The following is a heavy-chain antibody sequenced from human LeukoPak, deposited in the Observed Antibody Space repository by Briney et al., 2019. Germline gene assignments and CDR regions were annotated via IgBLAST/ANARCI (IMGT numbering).Heavy chain of an antibody. CDR2: IHTSGST. D-gene: IGHD3-9*01. CDR1: GGSISTYY. Sequence: SETLSLICAVSGGSISTYYWTWIRQPAGKGLEWIGQIHTSGSTDYNPSLKSRVTVSVDTSKNQFSLELTSVTAADTAVYYCARDRFLTGYYNNWFDPWGQGILVTVSS. CDR3: ARDRFLTGYYNNWFDP. V-gene: IGHV4-4*07. J-gene: IGHJ5*02.